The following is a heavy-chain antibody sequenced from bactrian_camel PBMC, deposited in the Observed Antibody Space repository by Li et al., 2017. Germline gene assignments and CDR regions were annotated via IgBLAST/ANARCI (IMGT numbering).Heavy chain of an antibody. V-gene: IGHV3-2*01. CDR3: GRVEYSSLTY. CDR1: GFIFSTYY. J-gene: IGHJ4*01. Sequence: HVQLVESGGGSVLPGGSLKLSCATSGFIFSTYYMSWVRQAPGKGLEWVSSIYTGGGTTIYADSAKGRFTISRDNAKNTLYLQLNSLKTEDTAMYYCGRVEYSSLTYWGQGTQVTVS. D-gene: IGHD6*01. CDR2: IYTGGGTT.